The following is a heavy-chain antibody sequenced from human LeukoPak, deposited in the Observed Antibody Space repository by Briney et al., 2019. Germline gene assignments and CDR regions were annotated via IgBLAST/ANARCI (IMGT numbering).Heavy chain of an antibody. CDR3: ARGSEDYDSSGYYYDLGDY. CDR1: GFTFSSFA. CDR2: ISGSGGST. D-gene: IGHD3-22*01. Sequence: GGSLRLSCAASGFTFSSFAMSWVRQAPGKGLEWVSGISGSGGSTYYADSVKGRFTISRDNSKNTLYLQMNSLRAEDTAVYYCARGSEDYDSSGYYYDLGDYWGQGTLVTVSS. V-gene: IGHV3-23*01. J-gene: IGHJ4*02.